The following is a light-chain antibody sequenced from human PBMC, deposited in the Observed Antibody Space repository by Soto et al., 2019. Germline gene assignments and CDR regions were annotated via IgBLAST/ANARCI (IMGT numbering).Light chain of an antibody. CDR3: QSYDSSLSGYV. J-gene: IGLJ1*01. V-gene: IGLV1-40*01. Sequence: QPVLTQPPSVSGAPGQRVTISCTGSSSNIGAGYDVHWYQQLPGTAPKLLLYNDNNRPSGVPDRISGSKSGTSASLAITGLQAEDEADYYCQSYDSSLSGYVFGTGTKLTVL. CDR1: SSNIGAGYD. CDR2: NDN.